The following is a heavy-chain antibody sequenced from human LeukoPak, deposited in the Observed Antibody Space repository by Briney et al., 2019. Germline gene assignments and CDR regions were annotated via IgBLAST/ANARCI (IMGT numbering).Heavy chain of an antibody. J-gene: IGHJ4*02. V-gene: IGHV1-18*01. CDR2: ISSYNGNT. CDR1: GYTFTSYA. D-gene: IGHD3-10*01. CDR3: ARDQSLYYGSGSYYY. Sequence: GASVKVSCKASGYTFTSYAITWVRQAPGQGLEWMGWISSYNGNTNYAQKLQGRVTMTIETSTSTAYMELRSLRSEDTAVYYCARDQSLYYGSGSYYYWGQGTLVTVSS.